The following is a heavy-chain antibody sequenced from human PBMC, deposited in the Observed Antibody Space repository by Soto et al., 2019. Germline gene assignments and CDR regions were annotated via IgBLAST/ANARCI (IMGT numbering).Heavy chain of an antibody. D-gene: IGHD2-15*01. CDR1: GGSISSSSYY. CDR3: ARGASGYCSGGSCPRADGMDV. J-gene: IGHJ6*02. CDR2: IYYSGST. Sequence: PSETLSLTCTVSGGSISSSSYYWGWIRQPPGKGLEWIGSIYYSGSTYYNPSLKSRVTISVDASKNQFSLKLSPVTAADTAVYYCARGASGYCSGGSCPRADGMDVWGQGTTVTVSS. V-gene: IGHV4-39*01.